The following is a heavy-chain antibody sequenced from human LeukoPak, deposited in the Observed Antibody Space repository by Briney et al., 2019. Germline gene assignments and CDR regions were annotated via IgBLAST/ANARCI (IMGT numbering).Heavy chain of an antibody. CDR3: ARHRGGSSPSVFDS. J-gene: IGHJ4*02. V-gene: IGHV4-39*01. D-gene: IGHD2-15*01. CDR2: VYYSGST. Sequence: SSETLSLTCTVSGGSVSSSSYYWGWIRQPPGKGLEWIGSVYYSGSTYYNSSLKSRVTISVDTSKNQFSLKMSSVTAADTTLFYCARHRGGSSPSVFDSWGQGTLVTVSS. CDR1: GGSVSSSSYY.